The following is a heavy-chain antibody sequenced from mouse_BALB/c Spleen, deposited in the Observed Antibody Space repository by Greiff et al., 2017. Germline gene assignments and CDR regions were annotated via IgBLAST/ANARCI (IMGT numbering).Heavy chain of an antibody. V-gene: IGHV14-3*02. CDR1: GFNIKDTY. J-gene: IGHJ2*01. CDR3: ARDDRYLYYFAY. D-gene: IGHD2-3*01. CDR2: IDPANGNT. Sequence: VQLQQSGAELVKPGASVKLSCTASGFNIKDTYMHWVKQRPEQGLEWIGRIDPANGNTKYDPKFQGKATITADTSSNTAYLQLSSLTSEDTAVYYCARDDRYLYYFAYWGQGTTLTVSA.